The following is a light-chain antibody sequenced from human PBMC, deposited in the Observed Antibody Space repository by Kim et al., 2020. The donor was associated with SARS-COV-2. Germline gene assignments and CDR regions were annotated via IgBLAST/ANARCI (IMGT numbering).Light chain of an antibody. Sequence: QRVTISCTGSSSNIGAGYDVHWYQQLPGTAPKLLIYGNSNQPSGVPDRFSGSKSGTSASLAITGLQAEDEADYYCQSYDSSLSVWVFGGGTQLTVL. CDR1: SSNIGAGYD. CDR3: QSYDSSLSVWV. V-gene: IGLV1-40*01. J-gene: IGLJ3*02. CDR2: GNS.